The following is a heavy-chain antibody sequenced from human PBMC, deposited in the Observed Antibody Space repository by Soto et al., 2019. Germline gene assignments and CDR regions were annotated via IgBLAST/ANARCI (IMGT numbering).Heavy chain of an antibody. J-gene: IGHJ5*02. D-gene: IGHD2-2*01. CDR3: ARTLYTLPYRGNNWFDP. Sequence: GASVKVSCKASGYTFTSYGISWVRQAPGQGLEWMGWISAYNGNTNYAQKLQGRATMTTDTSTSTAYMELRSLRSDDTAVYYCARTLYTLPYRGNNWFDPWGQGTLVTVPQ. CDR2: ISAYNGNT. V-gene: IGHV1-18*01. CDR1: GYTFTSYG.